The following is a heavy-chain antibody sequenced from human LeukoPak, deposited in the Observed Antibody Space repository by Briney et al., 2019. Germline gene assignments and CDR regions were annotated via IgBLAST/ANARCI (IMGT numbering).Heavy chain of an antibody. V-gene: IGHV4-39*07. D-gene: IGHD5-24*01. CDR3: ARGGRWLQFFPFDY. J-gene: IGHJ4*02. CDR1: GGSISSSSYY. Sequence: SETLSLTCTVSGGSISSSSYYWGWIRQPPGKGLEWIGSIYYSGSTYYNPSLKSRVTISVDTSKNQFSLKLSSVTAADTAVYYCARGGRWLQFFPFDYWGQGTLVTVSS. CDR2: IYYSGST.